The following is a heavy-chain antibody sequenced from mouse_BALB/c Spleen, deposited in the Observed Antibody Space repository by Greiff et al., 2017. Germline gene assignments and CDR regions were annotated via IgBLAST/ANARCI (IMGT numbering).Heavy chain of an antibody. CDR1: GFTFSSYG. Sequence: EVQGVESGGGLVKPGGSLKLSCAASGFTFSSYGMSWVRQTPDKRLEWVATISSGGSYTYYPDSVKGRFTISRDNAKNTLYLQMSSLKSEDTAMYYCARHGMGYYAMDYWGQGTSVTVSS. V-gene: IGHV5-6*01. D-gene: IGHD2-3*01. J-gene: IGHJ4*01. CDR2: ISSGGSYT. CDR3: ARHGMGYYAMDY.